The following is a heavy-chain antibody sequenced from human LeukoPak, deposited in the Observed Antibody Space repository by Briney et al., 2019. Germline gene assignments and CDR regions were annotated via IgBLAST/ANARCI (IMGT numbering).Heavy chain of an antibody. V-gene: IGHV5-51*01. CDR1: GYNFISSW. J-gene: IGHJ4*02. CDR3: ARIGGGHNTGYPLDF. CDR2: IYPRDSDT. Sequence: GESLKISCKASGYNFISSWIGWVRQMPGRGLEWMGIIYPRDSDTRYNPSFPGQVTISVDKSISTAYLQWSSLKAADTAMYYCARIGGGHNTGYPLDFWGQGTLVTVSS. D-gene: IGHD3-9*01.